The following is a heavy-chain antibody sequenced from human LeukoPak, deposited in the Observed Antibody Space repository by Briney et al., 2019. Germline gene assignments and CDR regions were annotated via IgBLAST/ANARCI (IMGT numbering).Heavy chain of an antibody. CDR2: IKSKTDGGTT. J-gene: IGHJ4*02. V-gene: IGHV3-15*01. CDR1: GFTLSNAW. Sequence: PGGSLRLSCAASGFTLSNAWMSWVRQAPGKGLEWVGRIKSKTDGGTTDYAAPVKGRFTISRDDSKNTLYLQMNSLKTEDTAVYYCTTVLPNWGYALGYWGQGTLVTVSS. CDR3: TTVLPNWGYALGY. D-gene: IGHD7-27*01.